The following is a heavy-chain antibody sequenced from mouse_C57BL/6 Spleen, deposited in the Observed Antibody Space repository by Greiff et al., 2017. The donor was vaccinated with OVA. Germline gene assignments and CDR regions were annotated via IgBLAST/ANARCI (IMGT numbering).Heavy chain of an antibody. D-gene: IGHD1-1*02. CDR3: ASGGGTEGFDY. CDR1: GYTFTSYW. CDR2: IDPSDSYT. J-gene: IGHJ2*01. Sequence: QVQLQQPGAELVMPGASVKLSCKASGYTFTSYWMHWVKQRPGQGLEWIGEIDPSDSYTNYNQKFKGKSTLTVDKSSSTAYMQLSSLTSADSAVYYCASGGGTEGFDYWGQGTTLTVSS. V-gene: IGHV1-69*01.